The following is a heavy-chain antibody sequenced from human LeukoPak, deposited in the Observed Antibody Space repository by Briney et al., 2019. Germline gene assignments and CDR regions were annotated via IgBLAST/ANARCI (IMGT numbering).Heavy chain of an antibody. Sequence: GGFLRLSCAASGFTFSSYSMNWVRQAPGKGLEWVSSISSSSSYIYYADSVKGRFTISRDNAKNSLYLQMNSLRAEDTAVYYCARDVVRAVAGFIDYWGQGTLVTVSS. CDR2: ISSSSSYI. J-gene: IGHJ4*02. V-gene: IGHV3-21*01. D-gene: IGHD6-19*01. CDR3: ARDVVRAVAGFIDY. CDR1: GFTFSSYS.